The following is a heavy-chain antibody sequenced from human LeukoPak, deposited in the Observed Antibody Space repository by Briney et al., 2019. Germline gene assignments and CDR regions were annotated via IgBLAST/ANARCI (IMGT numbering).Heavy chain of an antibody. Sequence: GRSLRLSCAPSGFTFSSYGMHWVPEAPGKGLEWVAVISYDGDNKYYADSVKGRFTISRENSKNKLYLEMNRLRAEDTAVYYCAKVGKGLLWLGDGIDYRGQGTMVSVSS. J-gene: IGHJ4*02. V-gene: IGHV3-30*18. CDR2: ISYDGDNK. D-gene: IGHD3-10*01. CDR1: GFTFSSYG. CDR3: AKVGKGLLWLGDGIDY.